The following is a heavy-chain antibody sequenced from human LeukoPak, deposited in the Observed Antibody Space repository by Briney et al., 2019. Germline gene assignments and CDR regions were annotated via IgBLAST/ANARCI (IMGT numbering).Heavy chain of an antibody. V-gene: IGHV3-11*04. CDR2: ITSNGKSV. D-gene: IGHD3-3*01. CDR1: GFTFSDYY. J-gene: IGHJ4*02. Sequence: PGGSLRLSCAASGFTFSDYYMSWIRQAPGKGLDWVSYITSNGKSVYYAASVKGRFTISRDNAKSSLYLQVNSLTAEDTAVYYCARAGVDTSGYYYQGFDYWGQGTLVTVSS. CDR3: ARAGVDTSGYYYQGFDY.